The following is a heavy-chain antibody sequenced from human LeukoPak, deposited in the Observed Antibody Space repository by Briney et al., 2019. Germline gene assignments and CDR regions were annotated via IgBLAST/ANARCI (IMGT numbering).Heavy chain of an antibody. CDR1: GYSFTSYW. CDR2: IYPGDSDT. J-gene: IGHJ3*02. V-gene: IGHV5-51*01. D-gene: IGHD5-24*01. Sequence: GESLKISCKGSGYSFTSYWIGWVRQMPGKGLEWMGIIYPGDSDTRYSPSFQGQVTISADKSISTAYLQWSSLKASDTAMYYRARRTEMATWGDAFDIWGQGTMVTVSS. CDR3: ARRTEMATWGDAFDI.